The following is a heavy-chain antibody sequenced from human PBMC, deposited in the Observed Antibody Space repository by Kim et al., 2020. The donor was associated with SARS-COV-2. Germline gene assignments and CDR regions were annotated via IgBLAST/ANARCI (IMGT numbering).Heavy chain of an antibody. CDR3: ARQGANIVGASTGSDY. J-gene: IGHJ4*02. D-gene: IGHD1-26*01. CDR2: IYPGDSDT. Sequence: GESLKISCKGSGYSFTSYWIGWVRQMPGKGLEWMGIIYPGDSDTRYSPSFQGQVTISADKSISTAYLQWSSLKASDTAMYYCARQGANIVGASTGSDYWGQGTLVTVSS. V-gene: IGHV5-51*01. CDR1: GYSFTSYW.